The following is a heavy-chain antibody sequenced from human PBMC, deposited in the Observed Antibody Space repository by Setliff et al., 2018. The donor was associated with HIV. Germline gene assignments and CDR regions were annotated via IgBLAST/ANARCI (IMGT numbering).Heavy chain of an antibody. Sequence: SVKVSCKAFGGAFSSYAISWVRQAPGQGLEWMGGIIPIFGTANYAQKFQGRVTITTDESTSTAYMELSSLTSEDTAVYYCARPSVRMARNWYDFGYWGQGTLVTVSS. V-gene: IGHV1-69*05. CDR3: ARPSVRMARNWYDFGY. J-gene: IGHJ4*02. CDR1: GGAFSSYA. CDR2: IIPIFGTA. D-gene: IGHD1-1*01.